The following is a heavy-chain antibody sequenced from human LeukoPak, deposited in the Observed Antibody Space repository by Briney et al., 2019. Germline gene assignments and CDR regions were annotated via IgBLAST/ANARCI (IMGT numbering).Heavy chain of an antibody. Sequence: PSETLSLTCTVSSGSISSSTYYWGWIRQTPGKGLEWIGSIYHSGNTYYNPSLKSRVTISVDASKNQVSLKLSSVTAADTAVYYCARETTTVGLHWFDPWGQGTLVTVSS. J-gene: IGHJ5*02. CDR3: ARETTTVGLHWFDP. D-gene: IGHD1-26*01. CDR2: IYHSGNT. CDR1: SGSISSSTYY. V-gene: IGHV4-39*07.